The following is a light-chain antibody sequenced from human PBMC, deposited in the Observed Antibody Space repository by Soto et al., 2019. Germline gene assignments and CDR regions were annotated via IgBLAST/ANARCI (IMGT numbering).Light chain of an antibody. CDR2: DVT. CDR3: CSYAGSYTWV. V-gene: IGLV2-11*01. J-gene: IGLJ3*02. CDR1: SSDVGAYIS. Sequence: QSALTQPRSVFGSPGQSVTISCTGTSSDVGAYISVSWYQQHPGKAPKVMIYDVTKRPSGVPDRFSGSKSGNTASLTISGLQAEDEADYYCCSYAGSYTWVFGGGTKLTVL.